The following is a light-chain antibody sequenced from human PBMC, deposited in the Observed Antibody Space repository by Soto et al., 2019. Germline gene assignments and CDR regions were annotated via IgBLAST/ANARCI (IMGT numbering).Light chain of an antibody. J-gene: IGKJ4*01. CDR1: QSLRNNY. Sequence: EIVLTQSPGTLSLSPGELATLSCRASQSLRNNYLAWYQQKPGQTPRLLSHSASSRANGIPDRFSGRGSGTDFTLTISRLEPEYFAVYYCQQFNNSPLTFGGGTKVEIK. CDR3: QQFNNSPLT. CDR2: SAS. V-gene: IGKV3-20*01.